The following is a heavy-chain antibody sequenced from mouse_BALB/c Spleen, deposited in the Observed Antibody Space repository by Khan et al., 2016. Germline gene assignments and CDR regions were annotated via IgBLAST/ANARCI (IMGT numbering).Heavy chain of an antibody. CDR1: GYAFSSYW. CDR2: IYPGDGDP. D-gene: IGHD1-1*01. Sequence: QVQLQQSGAELVRPGSSVKISCKASGYAFSSYWMNWVKQRPGQGLEWIGQIYPGDGDPNYPGQFKGTATLTPDKTSSTAYMQRSSLTSADSAVYYWARRDYYGSSYLDYWGQGTTLTVSS. J-gene: IGHJ2*01. CDR3: ARRDYYGSSYLDY. V-gene: IGHV1-80*01.